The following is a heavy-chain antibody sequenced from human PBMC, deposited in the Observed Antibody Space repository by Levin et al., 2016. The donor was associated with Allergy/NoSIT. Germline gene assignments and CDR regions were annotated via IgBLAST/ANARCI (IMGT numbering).Heavy chain of an antibody. CDR3: ARGHTPMAY. V-gene: IGHV4-34*09. D-gene: IGHD5-18*01. Sequence: SETLSLTCAVYGGSFSGYYWSWIRQPPGKGLEWIGEINHSGSINYNPSLKSRVTISVDTSKNQFSLKLSSVTAADTAVYYCARGHTPMAYWGQGTLVTVSS. J-gene: IGHJ4*02. CDR1: GGSFSGYY. CDR2: INHSGSI.